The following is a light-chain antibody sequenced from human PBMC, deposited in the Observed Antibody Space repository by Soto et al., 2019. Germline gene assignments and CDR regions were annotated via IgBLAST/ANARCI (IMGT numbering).Light chain of an antibody. CDR3: QQYGSAPWT. CDR2: GAS. CDR1: QTIRSNY. V-gene: IGKV3-20*01. J-gene: IGKJ1*01. Sequence: ETVLTQSPGTLSLSPGERATLSCRASQTIRSNYLAWYRQTPGQAPRLLIYGASNRATGIADRFSGSGSGADFTLIIRRLGPEDFALYYCQQYGSAPWTFGQGTKVEIK.